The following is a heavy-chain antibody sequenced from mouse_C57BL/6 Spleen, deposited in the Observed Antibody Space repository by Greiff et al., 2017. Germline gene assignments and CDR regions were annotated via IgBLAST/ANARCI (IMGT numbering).Heavy chain of an antibody. J-gene: IGHJ2*01. CDR2: ISSGGSYT. Sequence: EVQRVESGGDLVKPGGSLKLSCAASGFTFSSYGLSWVRQTPHKRLEWVATISSGGSYTYYPASVKGRFTISRDNAKNNLYLQMSSLKSEDTSMYYWARRDDYDVFAYWGQGTTLTVSS. D-gene: IGHD2-4*01. CDR3: ARRDDYDVFAY. CDR1: GFTFSSYG. V-gene: IGHV5-6*01.